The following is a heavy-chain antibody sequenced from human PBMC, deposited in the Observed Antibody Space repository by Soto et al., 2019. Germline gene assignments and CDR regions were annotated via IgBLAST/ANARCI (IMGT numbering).Heavy chain of an antibody. CDR3: ATGNTMVRGVILHYGMDV. CDR2: IWYDGSNK. Sequence: PGRSLRLSCAASGFTFSSYGMHWVRQAPGKGLEWVAVIWYDGSNKYYADSVKGRFTISRDNSKNTLYLQMNSLRAEDTAVYYCATGNTMVRGVILHYGMDVWGQGTTVTVSS. D-gene: IGHD3-10*01. J-gene: IGHJ6*02. CDR1: GFTFSSYG. V-gene: IGHV3-33*01.